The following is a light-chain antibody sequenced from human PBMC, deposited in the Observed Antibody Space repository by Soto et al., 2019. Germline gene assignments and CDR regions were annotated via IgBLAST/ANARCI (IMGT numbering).Light chain of an antibody. Sequence: QSVLTQPPSASGSPGQSVTSSCTGTSRDVGGYNYVSWYQHHPGKAPKLMIYEVSERPSGVPDRFSGSKSGNTASLTVSGLQAEDEADYYCSSYGGSNVVIFGGGTKLTVL. CDR1: SRDVGGYNY. J-gene: IGLJ2*01. CDR2: EVS. CDR3: SSYGGSNVVI. V-gene: IGLV2-8*01.